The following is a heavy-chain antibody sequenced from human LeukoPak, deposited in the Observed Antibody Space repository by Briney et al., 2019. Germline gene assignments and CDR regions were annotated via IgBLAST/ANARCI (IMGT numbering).Heavy chain of an antibody. CDR1: GYTFTGYY. J-gene: IGHJ4*02. D-gene: IGHD6-6*01. CDR3: ARAREYSSSWGFDY. CDR2: IIPIFGTA. Sequence: SVKVSCKASGYTFTGYYVHWVRQAAGQGLEWMGGIIPIFGTANYAQKFQGRVTITADKSTSTAYMELSSLRSEDTAVYYCARAREYSSSWGFDYWGQGTLVTVSS. V-gene: IGHV1-69*06.